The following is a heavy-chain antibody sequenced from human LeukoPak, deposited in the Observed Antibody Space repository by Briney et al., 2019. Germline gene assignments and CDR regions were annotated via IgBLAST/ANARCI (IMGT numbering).Heavy chain of an antibody. J-gene: IGHJ3*02. D-gene: IGHD3-22*01. CDR1: GFTFSNAW. CDR3: IASSGSDAFDI. V-gene: IGHV3-15*01. Sequence: GGSLRLSCAASGFTFSNAWMSWVRQAPGKGLEWVGRIISKTAGETTHYAAPVKGRFTVSRDDSKNTLYLQMSSLKTEDTALYYSIASSGSDAFDIWGQGTLVTVSS. CDR2: IISKTAGETT.